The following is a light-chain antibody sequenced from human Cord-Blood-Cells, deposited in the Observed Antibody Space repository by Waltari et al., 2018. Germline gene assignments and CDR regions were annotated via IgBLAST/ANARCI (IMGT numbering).Light chain of an antibody. CDR3: SSYTSSSTWV. CDR2: DVS. V-gene: IGLV2-14*01. Sequence: QSALTQPAPVSGSPGQSITISCTGTSSDVGGYNYFPWYQQPPGKAPKLMIYDVSKRPSGVSNRFSGSKSGNTASLTISGLQAEDEADYYCSSYTSSSTWVFGGGTKLTVL. J-gene: IGLJ3*02. CDR1: SSDVGGYNY.